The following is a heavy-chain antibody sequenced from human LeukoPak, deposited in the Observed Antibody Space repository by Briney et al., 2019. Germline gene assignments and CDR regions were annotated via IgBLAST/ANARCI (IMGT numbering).Heavy chain of an antibody. D-gene: IGHD2-8*01. CDR1: GGSISSSSYY. CDR3: AGHIELGFRVFCMGWFDP. Sequence: SETLSLTCTVSGGSISSSSYYWGWIRQPPGKGLEWIGSIYYSGSTYHNPSLKSRVTISVDTSKNQFSLKLSSVTAADTAVYYCAGHIELGFRVFCMGWFDPWGRG. CDR2: IYYSGST. J-gene: IGHJ5*02. V-gene: IGHV4-39*01.